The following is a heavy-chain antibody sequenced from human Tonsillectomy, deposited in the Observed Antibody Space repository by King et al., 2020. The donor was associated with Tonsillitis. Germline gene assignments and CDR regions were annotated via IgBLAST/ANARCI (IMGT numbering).Heavy chain of an antibody. D-gene: IGHD3-22*01. CDR3: ARIPYSYDRSGYYAKYYFDY. J-gene: IGHJ4*02. CDR2: INPSGGST. V-gene: IGHV1-46*01. CDR1: GYTFTSYY. Sequence: QLVQSGAEVKKPGASVKVSCKASGYTFTSYYMHWVRQAPGQGLEWMGIINPSGGSTSYAQKFQGRVTMTRDTSTSTVYMELSSLRSEDTAVYYCARIPYSYDRSGYYAKYYFDYWGQGTRVTVSS.